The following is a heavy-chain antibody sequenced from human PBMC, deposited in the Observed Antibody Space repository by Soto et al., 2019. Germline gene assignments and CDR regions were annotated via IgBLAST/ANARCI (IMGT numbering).Heavy chain of an antibody. D-gene: IGHD2-2*02. CDR2: IKQDGKDK. Sequence: PGGSLRLSFAASGFTFSSYWMNWVRQAPGKGLEWVANIKQDGKDKNYVDSVKGRFTISRDNAKNSLYLQMNSLRPEDTAVYYCARGTPIPGIDYWGQGALVTVSS. V-gene: IGHV3-7*04. CDR1: GFTFSSYW. J-gene: IGHJ4*02. CDR3: ARGTPIPGIDY.